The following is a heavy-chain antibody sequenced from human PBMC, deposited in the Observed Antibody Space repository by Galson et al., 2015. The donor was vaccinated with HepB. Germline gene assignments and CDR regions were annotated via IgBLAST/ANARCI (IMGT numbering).Heavy chain of an antibody. CDR2: ISDRGVRT. D-gene: IGHD3-3*02. CDR1: GFIFRSYA. Sequence: SLRLSCAVSGFIFRSYAMSWVRQAPGKGLEWVSAISDRGVRTYYTDSVKGRFSISRDNSKNTLYLQLNNVRVEDTAVYYCAKDFERLAVGPHYFYYHGMDVWGQGTTVTVSS. V-gene: IGHV3-23*01. CDR3: AKDFERLAVGPHYFYYHGMDV. J-gene: IGHJ6*02.